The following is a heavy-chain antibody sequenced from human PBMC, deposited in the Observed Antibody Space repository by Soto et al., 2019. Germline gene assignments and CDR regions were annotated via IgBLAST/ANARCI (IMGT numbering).Heavy chain of an antibody. CDR3: ERELVHSGSYYYFDY. CDR2: IYYSGST. D-gene: IGHD1-26*01. J-gene: IGHJ4*02. V-gene: IGHV4-31*03. CDR1: GGSISSGGYY. Sequence: PSETLSLTCTVSGGSISSGGYYWSWIRQHPGKGLEWIGYIYYSGSTYYNPSLKSRVTISVDTSKNQFSLKLSSVTAADTAVYYCERELVHSGSYYYFDYWGQGTLVTVSS.